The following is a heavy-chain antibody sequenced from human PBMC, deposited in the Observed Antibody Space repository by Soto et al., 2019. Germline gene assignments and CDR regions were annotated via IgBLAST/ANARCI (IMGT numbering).Heavy chain of an antibody. CDR3: ARIAYFDSTGYYYYFDY. D-gene: IGHD3-22*01. V-gene: IGHV4-38-2*01. Sequence: ETLSLTCRVSGYSISKGYFWGWIRQPPGKGLEWIDSWYRSGVTYYNPSLNGRVTMSVDTSKNQFSLQLSSVTAADMAVYYCARIAYFDSTGYYYYFDYWGQGALVTVSS. J-gene: IGHJ4*02. CDR1: GYSISKGYF. CDR2: WYRSGVT.